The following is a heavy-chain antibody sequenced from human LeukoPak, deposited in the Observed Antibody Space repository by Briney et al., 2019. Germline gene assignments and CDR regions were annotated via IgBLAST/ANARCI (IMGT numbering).Heavy chain of an antibody. Sequence: GASVKVSCKASGYTFRGYGISWVRQAPGQGFEWMGWISAYNGNTNYEQKLQGRVTMTTDTSTSTAYMELRSLRSDDTDVYYCARGAQRNIAVAGVDAFDIWGQGTMVAVSS. CDR3: ARGAQRNIAVAGVDAFDI. CDR1: GYTFRGYG. D-gene: IGHD6-19*01. J-gene: IGHJ3*02. V-gene: IGHV1-18*01. CDR2: ISAYNGNT.